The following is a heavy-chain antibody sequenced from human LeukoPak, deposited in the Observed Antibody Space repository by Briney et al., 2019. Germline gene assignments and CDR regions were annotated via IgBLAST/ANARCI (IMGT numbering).Heavy chain of an antibody. V-gene: IGHV1-2*02. CDR2: INPNSGGT. CDR1: GYTFTGYY. CDR3: ARVPGRNVLRYLEASSNWFDP. Sequence: GASVKVSCKASGYTFTGYYMHWVRQAPGQGLEWVGWINPNSGGTNYAQKFQGRVTMTRDTSISTAYMELSRLRSDDTAVYYCARVPGRNVLRYLEASSNWFDPWGQGTLVTVSS. J-gene: IGHJ5*02. D-gene: IGHD3-9*01.